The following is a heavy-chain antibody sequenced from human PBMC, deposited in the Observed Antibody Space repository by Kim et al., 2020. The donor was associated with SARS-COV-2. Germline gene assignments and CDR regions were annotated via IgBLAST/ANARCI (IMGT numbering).Heavy chain of an antibody. D-gene: IGHD2-15*01. CDR2: ISGSGGST. CDR1: GFTFSSYA. CDR3: AKSRDGGNSPEWYYGMDV. V-gene: IGHV3-23*01. J-gene: IGHJ6*02. Sequence: GGSLRLSCAASGFTFSSYAMSWVRQAPGKGLEWVSAISGSGGSTYYADSVKGRFTISRDNSKNTLYLQMNSLRAEDTAVYYCAKSRDGGNSPEWYYGMDVWGQGTTVTVSS.